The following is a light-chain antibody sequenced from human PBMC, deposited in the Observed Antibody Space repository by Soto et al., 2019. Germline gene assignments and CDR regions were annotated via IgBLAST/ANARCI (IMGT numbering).Light chain of an antibody. CDR1: SSDVGGYSY. J-gene: IGLJ1*01. CDR2: DVS. V-gene: IGLV2-14*01. CDR3: ASYTTSSTYV. Sequence: QSVLTQPASVSGSPGQSIAISFTGPSSDVGGYSYVSWYQQQPGEAPKLVISDVSNRPSGVSDRFSGSKSGNTASLTISGLQTEDEADYYCASYTTSSTYVFGTGTKVTVL.